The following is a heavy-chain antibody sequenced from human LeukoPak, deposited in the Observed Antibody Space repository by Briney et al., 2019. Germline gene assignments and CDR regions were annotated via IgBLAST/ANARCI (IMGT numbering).Heavy chain of an antibody. CDR3: AKDKWWGASDH. D-gene: IGHD2-8*01. V-gene: IGHV3-74*01. J-gene: IGHJ4*02. CDR2: INGDGTAT. CDR1: GFTFSGHW. Sequence: GGSLRLACAASGFTFSGHWMHWVRQTPGKGLVWVADINGDGTATNYAGSVKGRFTISRDNAKNTLYLQMNTLRAEDTAVYYCAKDKWWGASDHWGQGTLVTVSS.